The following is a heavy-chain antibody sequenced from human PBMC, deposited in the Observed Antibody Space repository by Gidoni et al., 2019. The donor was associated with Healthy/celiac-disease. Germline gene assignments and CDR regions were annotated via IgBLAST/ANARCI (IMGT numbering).Heavy chain of an antibody. J-gene: IGHJ5*02. V-gene: IGHV3-21*01. Sequence: EVQLVESGGGLVTPGGSLRLSCPASGFTFSSHSMNWVRQDPGKGLEWVSSISSSSSYIYYADSVKGRFTISRDNAKKSLSLEMNSLRAEDTAVYYCARDWITMVRGVIASHWFDPWGQGTLVTVSS. CDR1: GFTFSSHS. D-gene: IGHD3-10*01. CDR2: ISSSSSYI. CDR3: ARDWITMVRGVIASHWFDP.